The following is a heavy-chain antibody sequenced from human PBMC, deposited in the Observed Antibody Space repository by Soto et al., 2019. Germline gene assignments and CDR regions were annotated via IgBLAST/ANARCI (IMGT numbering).Heavy chain of an antibody. CDR1: GGSISTVDYW. CDR3: ARGPSGDKVDS. CDR2: IYDGGRT. V-gene: IGHV4-30-4*01. Sequence: SETLSLTCTVSGGSISTVDYWWSWIRQSPDMGLEWIGHIYDGGRTYNNPSLESRVTMSVDTSRSQLSLTLSSVSAADTAVYYCARGPSGDKVDSWGQGTLVTVSS. D-gene: IGHD7-27*01. J-gene: IGHJ4*02.